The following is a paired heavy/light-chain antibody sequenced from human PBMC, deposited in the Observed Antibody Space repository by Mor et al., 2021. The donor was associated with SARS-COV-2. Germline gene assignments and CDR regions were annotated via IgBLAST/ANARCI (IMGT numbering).Heavy chain of an antibody. D-gene: IGHD3-22*01. CDR3: ARDDDTSSHYGQFHY. V-gene: IGHV3-33*01. CDR2: TWHHGTKE. Sequence: QVQLVESGGGVVQPGRSLRLSCTASGFTFSNYGIHWVRQAPGKGLEWVAVTWHHGTKEYYADCVKGRLTISRDNSKNTVYLQMNSLRADDTAVYYCARDDDTSSHYGQFHYWGQGTLVTVSS. CDR1: GFTFSNYG. J-gene: IGHJ4*02.
Light chain of an antibody. V-gene: IGLV2-14*03. CDR1: SSDVGGYNY. CDR3: SSYTSSSTLV. CDR2: DVS. J-gene: IGLJ3*02. Sequence: QSALTQPASVSGSPGQSITISCTGTSSDVGGYNYVSWYQQHPGKAPKVMIYDVSNRPSGVSNRFSGSKSGNTASLTISGLQAEDEADYYCSSYTSSSTLVFGGGTKLTVL.